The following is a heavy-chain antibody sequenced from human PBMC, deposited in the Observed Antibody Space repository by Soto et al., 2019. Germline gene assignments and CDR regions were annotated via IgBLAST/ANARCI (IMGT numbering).Heavy chain of an antibody. CDR3: AKDYDYVWGSYRYNEFDY. J-gene: IGHJ4*02. V-gene: IGHV3-30*18. D-gene: IGHD3-16*02. CDR1: GFTFSSYG. CDR2: ISYDGSNK. Sequence: PGGSLRLSCAASGFTFSSYGMHWVRQAPGKGLEWVAVISYDGSNKYYADSVKGRFTISRDNSKNTLYQQMNSLRAEDTAVYYCAKDYDYVWGSYRYNEFDYWGQGTLVTVSS.